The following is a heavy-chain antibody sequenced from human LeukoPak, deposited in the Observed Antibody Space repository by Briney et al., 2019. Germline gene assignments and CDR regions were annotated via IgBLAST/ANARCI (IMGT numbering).Heavy chain of an antibody. CDR3: ARPPRPYYYDSSGYNYGYFDY. CDR1: GYTFAGYY. Sequence: ASVKVSCKDSGYTFAGYYMHWVRQAPGQGLEWMGRINPNSGGTNYAQKFQGRVTMTRDTSISTAYMELSRLRSEDTAVYYCARPPRPYYYDSSGYNYGYFDYWGQGTLVTVSS. CDR2: INPNSGGT. D-gene: IGHD3-22*01. J-gene: IGHJ4*02. V-gene: IGHV1-2*06.